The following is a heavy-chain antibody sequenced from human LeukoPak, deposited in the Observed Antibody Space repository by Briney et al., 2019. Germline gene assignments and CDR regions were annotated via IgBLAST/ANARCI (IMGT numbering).Heavy chain of an antibody. Sequence: GGSLRLSCAASGFTFGNYWMHWVRQVPEKGLVWVSRVNPDGSSITYANSVKGRFTSSRDNAKNTLYLQMNRLRVEDTAVYYCARGGSYGDYWGQGILVTVSS. CDR2: VNPDGSSI. CDR1: GFTFGNYW. V-gene: IGHV3-74*01. D-gene: IGHD3-16*01. J-gene: IGHJ4*02. CDR3: ARGGSYGDY.